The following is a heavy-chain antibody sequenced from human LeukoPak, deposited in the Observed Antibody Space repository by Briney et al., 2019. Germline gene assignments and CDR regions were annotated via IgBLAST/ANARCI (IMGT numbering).Heavy chain of an antibody. Sequence: GGSLRLSCAASGFTFSSYWMHWVRQAPGKGLVWVSRIDNDGSSTSYADSVKGRFTISRDNAKNTLYLQMNSLRGEDTAVYYCARGRGIAAAEPFDYWGQGTLVTVSS. V-gene: IGHV3-74*01. CDR2: IDNDGSST. CDR3: ARGRGIAAAEPFDY. D-gene: IGHD6-13*01. J-gene: IGHJ4*02. CDR1: GFTFSSYW.